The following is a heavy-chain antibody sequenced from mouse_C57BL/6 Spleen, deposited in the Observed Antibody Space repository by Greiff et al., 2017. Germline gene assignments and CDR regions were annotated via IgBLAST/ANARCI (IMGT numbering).Heavy chain of an antibody. CDR1: GYTFTDYY. CDR3: ARSSSYGY. CDR2: IYPGSGNT. D-gene: IGHD1-1*01. V-gene: IGHV1-76*01. J-gene: IGHJ2*01. Sequence: VQLQQSGAELVRPGASVKLSCKASGYTFTDYYINWVKQRPGQGLEWIARIYPGSGNTYYNEKFKGKATLTAEKSSSTAYMQLSSLTSEDSAVYVCARSSSYGYWGQGTTLTVAS.